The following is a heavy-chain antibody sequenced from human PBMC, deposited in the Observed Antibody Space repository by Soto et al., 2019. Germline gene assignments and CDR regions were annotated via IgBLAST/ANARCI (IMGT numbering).Heavy chain of an antibody. CDR1: GFTFSSYW. CDR2: INRDGSST. J-gene: IGHJ4*02. Sequence: EVQLVESGGGLVQPGGSLRLSCAASGFTFSSYWMHWVRQAPGKGLVWVSRINRDGSSTSYADSVKGRFTISRDNAKNTLYLQMNSLRAEDTAVYYCTRVAYGDWGVFDYLGQGNLVTVSS. V-gene: IGHV3-74*01. D-gene: IGHD4-17*01. CDR3: TRVAYGDWGVFDY.